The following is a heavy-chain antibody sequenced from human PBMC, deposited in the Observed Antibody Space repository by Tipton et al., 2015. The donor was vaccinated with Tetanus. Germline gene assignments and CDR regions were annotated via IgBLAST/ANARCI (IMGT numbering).Heavy chain of an antibody. V-gene: IGHV5-51*01. D-gene: IGHD2-21*02. J-gene: IGHJ4*02. CDR2: IYPGDSDT. CDR1: GYSFTSYW. Sequence: QLVQSGAEVKKPGESLKISCKGSGYSFTSYWIGWVRQMPGKGLEWMGIIYPGDSDTRYSPPFQGQVTISADKPISTAYLQWSSLKASDPAMYYCASPSLAYCGGDCLGGFDYWGQGTLVTVSS. CDR3: ASPSLAYCGGDCLGGFDY.